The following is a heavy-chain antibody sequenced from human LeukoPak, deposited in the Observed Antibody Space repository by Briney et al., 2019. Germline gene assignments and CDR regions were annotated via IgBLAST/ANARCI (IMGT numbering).Heavy chain of an antibody. V-gene: IGHV3-30*03. J-gene: IGHJ4*02. CDR2: ISYDGSNK. Sequence: PGRSLRLSCAASGFTFSSYGMHWVRQAPGKGLEWVAVISYDGSNKYYADSVKGRFTISRDNSKNTLYLQMNSLRAEDTAVYYCVPIVSAARPRGYWGQGTLVTVSS. CDR3: VPIVSAARPRGY. D-gene: IGHD6-6*01. CDR1: GFTFSSYG.